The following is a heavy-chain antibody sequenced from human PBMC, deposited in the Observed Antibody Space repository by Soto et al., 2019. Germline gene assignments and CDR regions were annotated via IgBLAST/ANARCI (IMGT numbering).Heavy chain of an antibody. D-gene: IGHD3-10*01. Sequence: QMQLVQSGPEVKKPGTSVKVSCKASGFTFTSSAMQWVRQARGQRLEWIGWIVVGSGNTNYAQKFQERVTITRDMSTSTAYMELSSLRSEDTAVYYCAAIDSMVRGEVIYNWFDPWGQGTLVTVSS. CDR1: GFTFTSSA. CDR3: AAIDSMVRGEVIYNWFDP. V-gene: IGHV1-58*02. J-gene: IGHJ5*02. CDR2: IVVGSGNT.